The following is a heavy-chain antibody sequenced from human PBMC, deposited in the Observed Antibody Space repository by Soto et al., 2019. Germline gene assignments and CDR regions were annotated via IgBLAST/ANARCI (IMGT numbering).Heavy chain of an antibody. D-gene: IGHD6-13*01. J-gene: IGHJ6*02. Sequence: ASVKVSCKASGYDFTAYDINWVRQASGQGLEWMGWMNPINGATGSARRFQGRVSMTRNTATGTAYLELTSLRSDDTAVYYCGRGPSPRAPAGGTPYYYAMDVWGQGTTVTVSS. CDR2: MNPINGAT. CDR3: GRGPSPRAPAGGTPYYYAMDV. V-gene: IGHV1-8*02. CDR1: GYDFTAYD.